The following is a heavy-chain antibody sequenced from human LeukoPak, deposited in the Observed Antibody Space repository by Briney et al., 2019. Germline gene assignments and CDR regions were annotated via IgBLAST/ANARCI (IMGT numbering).Heavy chain of an antibody. CDR1: GFTFSSYG. CDR3: AREAGRGTRHFDY. Sequence: GGSLRLSCAASGFTFSSYGMHWVRQAPGKGLEWVAVISYDGSNKYYADSVKGRFTISRDNSKNTLYLQMNSLRAEDTAVYYCAREAGRGTRHFDYWGQGTLVTVSS. CDR2: ISYDGSNK. J-gene: IGHJ4*02. V-gene: IGHV3-30*19. D-gene: IGHD3-10*01.